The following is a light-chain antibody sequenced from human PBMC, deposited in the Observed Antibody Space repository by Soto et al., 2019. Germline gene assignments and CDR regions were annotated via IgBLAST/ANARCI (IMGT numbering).Light chain of an antibody. Sequence: QSVLTQPASVSGSPGQSITISCTGSSSDVGTYDLVSWYQHHPGAAPKLMIYEATRRPSGISNRFSGSKSGNTASLTISGLPAEDEADYYCCSFAGSNSWVFGGGTKVTVL. J-gene: IGLJ3*02. CDR3: CSFAGSNSWV. V-gene: IGLV2-23*01. CDR2: EAT. CDR1: SSDVGTYDL.